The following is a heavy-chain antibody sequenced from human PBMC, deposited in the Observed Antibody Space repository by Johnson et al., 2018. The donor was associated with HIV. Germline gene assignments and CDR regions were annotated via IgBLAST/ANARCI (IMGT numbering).Heavy chain of an antibody. CDR3: ARAIAAAGSSLEDDA. Sequence: VQLVESGGGVVRPGGSLRLSCATSGFTFDNYGMNWVRQAPGKGLAWVSGINWNGNTIGYADSVKGRFTISRDNTENALSLQMNSLRAEDTALYYCARAIAAAGSSLEDDAWGQGTMVTVSS. V-gene: IGHV3-20*04. D-gene: IGHD6-13*01. CDR2: INWNGNTI. J-gene: IGHJ3*01. CDR1: GFTFDNYG.